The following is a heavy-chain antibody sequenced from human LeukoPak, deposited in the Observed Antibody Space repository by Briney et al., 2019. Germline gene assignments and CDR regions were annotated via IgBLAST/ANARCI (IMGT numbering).Heavy chain of an antibody. CDR1: GFTFSSKW. J-gene: IGHJ4*02. Sequence: GGSLSLSCAASGFTFSSKWMSWVRQGPGEGREWVANIDKDGREKNYVDSVKGRFIISRDNAKNSVYLQMNGLRVEDTALYYCTRDRGYSTFDYWGQGTLVTVSS. V-gene: IGHV3-7*01. CDR2: IDKDGREK. D-gene: IGHD6-13*01. CDR3: TRDRGYSTFDY.